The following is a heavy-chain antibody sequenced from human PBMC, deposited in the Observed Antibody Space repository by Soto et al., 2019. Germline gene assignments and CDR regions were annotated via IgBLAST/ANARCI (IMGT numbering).Heavy chain of an antibody. CDR2: IYSGGST. J-gene: IGHJ4*02. CDR3: ESVKDSSGWDD. CDR1: GFSVSSNY. D-gene: IGHD6-19*01. Sequence: GGSLRLSCAAAGFSVSSNYMSWVRQAPGKGLEWVSVIYSGGSTYYADSVKGRFTISRDNSKNTLYLQVNSPRAEDTAVYYCESVKDSSGWDDWGQGTLVTASS. V-gene: IGHV3-53*01.